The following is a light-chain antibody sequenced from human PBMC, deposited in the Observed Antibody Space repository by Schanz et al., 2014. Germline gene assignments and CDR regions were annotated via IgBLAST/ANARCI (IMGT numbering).Light chain of an antibody. V-gene: IGLV1-44*01. Sequence: QSVLTQPPSASGTPGQRVTISCSGSSSNIGSNPVNWYQQLPRAAPTLLIYTSDQRPSGVPDRFSGSRSGPSASLVITGLLAEDEADYYCQSLDSSLSNSIVFGGGTKLT. CDR3: QSLDSSLSNSIV. CDR2: TSD. CDR1: SSNIGSNP. J-gene: IGLJ3*02.